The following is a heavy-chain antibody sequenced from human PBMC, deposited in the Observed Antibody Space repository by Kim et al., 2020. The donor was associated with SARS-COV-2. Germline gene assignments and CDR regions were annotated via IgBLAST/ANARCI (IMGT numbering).Heavy chain of an antibody. J-gene: IGHJ3*02. V-gene: IGHV4-34*01. CDR3: ARGFRPGSGSYCAFDI. Sequence: SETLSLTCAVYGGSFSGYYWSWIRQPPGKGLEWIGEINHSGSTNYNPSLKSRVTISVDTSKNQFSLKLSSVTAADTAVYYCARGFRPGSGSYCAFDIWGQGTMVTVSS. D-gene: IGHD3-10*01. CDR2: INHSGST. CDR1: GGSFSGYY.